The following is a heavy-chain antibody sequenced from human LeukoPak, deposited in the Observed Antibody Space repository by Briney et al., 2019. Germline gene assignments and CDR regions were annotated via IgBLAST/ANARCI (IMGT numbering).Heavy chain of an antibody. CDR2: IKQDEREI. Sequence: GGSLRLSCTTSGFSFRNTWMSWVRQAPGRGLEWVANIKQDEREIYYGDSVKGRFTISRDNARRILYLQMNNLRVGDTAIYYCARDRLAPSGYDGIDYWGQGTLVTVSS. J-gene: IGHJ4*02. D-gene: IGHD5-12*01. V-gene: IGHV3-7*01. CDR1: GFSFRNTW. CDR3: ARDRLAPSGYDGIDY.